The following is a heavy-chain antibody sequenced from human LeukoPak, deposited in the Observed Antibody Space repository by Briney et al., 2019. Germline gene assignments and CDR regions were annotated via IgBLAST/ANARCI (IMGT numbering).Heavy chain of an antibody. V-gene: IGHV3-74*01. D-gene: IGHD2-15*01. J-gene: IGHJ3*02. CDR1: GFTFNSYW. CDR2: INSDGSDT. Sequence: PGGSLRLSCAASGFTFNSYWFHWVRQAPGKWLVWVSRINSDGSDTIYADSVKGRFTISRDNAKSTVYLQMNSLKAEDTAVYYCARGGYHHGFDIWGQGTMTVSS. CDR3: ARGGYHHGFDI.